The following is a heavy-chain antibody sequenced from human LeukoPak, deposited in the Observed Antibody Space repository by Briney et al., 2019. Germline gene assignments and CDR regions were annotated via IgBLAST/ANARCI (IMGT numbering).Heavy chain of an antibody. CDR2: ISGSGGST. CDR1: GFTFSSYA. V-gene: IGHV3-23*01. D-gene: IGHD6-13*01. CDR3: AKVPGSSWPNDAFDI. Sequence: GGSLRLSCAASGFTFSSYAMSWVRQAPGKGLEWVSAISGSGGSTYYADSLKGRFTISRDNSKNTLYLQMNSLRAEDTALYYCAKVPGSSWPNDAFDIWGQGTMVTVSS. J-gene: IGHJ3*02.